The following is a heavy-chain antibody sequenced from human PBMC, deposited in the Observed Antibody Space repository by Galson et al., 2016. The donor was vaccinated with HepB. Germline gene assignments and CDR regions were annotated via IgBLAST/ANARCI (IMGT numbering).Heavy chain of an antibody. CDR2: IDWDDER. J-gene: IGHJ4*02. Sequence: PALVKPTQTLTLTCTFSGFSLSTSGMRGGWIRQPPGKALEWLARIDWDDERFYSTSLKARLTISKDTSKNQVGLTMTNMDPVDTATYYCARMEGYDILTGYLGYFDYWGPGTLVTVSS. CDR1: GFSLSTSGMR. V-gene: IGHV2-70*04. D-gene: IGHD3-9*01. CDR3: ARMEGYDILTGYLGYFDY.